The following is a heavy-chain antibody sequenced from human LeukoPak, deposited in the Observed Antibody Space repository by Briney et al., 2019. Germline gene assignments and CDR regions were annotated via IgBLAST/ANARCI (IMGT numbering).Heavy chain of an antibody. V-gene: IGHV1-18*01. CDR3: ARDRRRYCSGGSCYSTFDY. Sequence: ASVKVSCKASGYTFTSYGISWVRQAPGQGLEWMGWISAYNGNTNYAQKLQGRVTMTTDTSTSTAYMELRSLRSDDTAVYYCARDRRRYCSGGSCYSTFDYWGQGTLVTVSS. D-gene: IGHD2-15*01. CDR1: GYTFTSYG. CDR2: ISAYNGNT. J-gene: IGHJ4*02.